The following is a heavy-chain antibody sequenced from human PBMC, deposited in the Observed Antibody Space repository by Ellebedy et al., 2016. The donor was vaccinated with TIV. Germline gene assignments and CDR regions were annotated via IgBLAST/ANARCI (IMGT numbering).Heavy chain of an antibody. V-gene: IGHV3-7*01. CDR2: IKQDGSEK. CDR1: GFTFRNYW. D-gene: IGHD6-19*01. J-gene: IGHJ4*02. CDR3: ARDQWLGRAYYFDS. Sequence: GGSLRLSCGPSGFTFRNYWMTWVRQAPGKGLEWVANIKQDGSEKYYVDSVKGRFSISRDNTRNSLYLQMNSLTDEDTAVYYCARDQWLGRAYYFDSWGQGTLVTVSS.